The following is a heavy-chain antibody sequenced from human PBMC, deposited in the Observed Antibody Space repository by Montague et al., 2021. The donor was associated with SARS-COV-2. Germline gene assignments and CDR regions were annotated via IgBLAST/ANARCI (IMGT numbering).Heavy chain of an antibody. CDR1: GFTFSSYA. J-gene: IGHJ6*02. CDR3: ARDRFGVVVVNEYYYGKDA. Sequence: SLRLSCAASGFTFSSYAMNWVRQAPGKGLEWVSYISSSGSNIYYADSVKGRFTISRDNAKNTLYLQMNSLRAEDTAVYYCARDRFGVVVVNEYYYGKDAWGQGTTVTVSS. CDR2: ISSSGSNI. D-gene: IGHD2-2*01. V-gene: IGHV3-48*03.